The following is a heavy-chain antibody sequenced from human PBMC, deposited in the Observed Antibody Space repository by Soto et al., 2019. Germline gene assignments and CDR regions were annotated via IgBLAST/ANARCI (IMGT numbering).Heavy chain of an antibody. V-gene: IGHV3-74*01. CDR1: GLTLSNYW. CDR2: INNDGSGT. J-gene: IGHJ4*02. Sequence: EVQLVESGGGLVQPGGSLRLSCPASGLTLSNYWMHWVRQAPGKGLVWFSRINNDGSGTSYADSVKGRFTISTDSAKNTLYLQMNSLRAEDTAVYYCTTAFEYWGRGTLVTVSS. CDR3: TTAFEY.